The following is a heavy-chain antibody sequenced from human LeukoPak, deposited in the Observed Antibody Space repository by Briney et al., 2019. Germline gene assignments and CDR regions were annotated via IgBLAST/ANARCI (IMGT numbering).Heavy chain of an antibody. J-gene: IGHJ6*02. CDR2: IYYSGST. Sequence: KTSETLSLTCTVSGGSISSYYWSWIRQPPGKGLEWIGYIYYSGSTNYNPSLKSRVTISVDTSKNQFSLKLSSVTAADTAVYYYARHSYYSPVDGMDVWGQGTTVTVSS. D-gene: IGHD3-10*01. V-gene: IGHV4-59*08. CDR1: GGSISSYY. CDR3: ARHSYYSPVDGMDV.